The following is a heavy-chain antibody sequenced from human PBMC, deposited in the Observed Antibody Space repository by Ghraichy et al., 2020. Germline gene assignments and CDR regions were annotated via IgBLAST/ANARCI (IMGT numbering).Heavy chain of an antibody. CDR1: GFSLSTSGMC. V-gene: IGHV2-70*01. D-gene: IGHD3-22*01. CDR2: IDWYDDK. Sequence: SGPTLVKPTQTLTLTCTFSGFSLSTSGMCVSWIRQPPGKALEWLALIDWYDDKYYSTSLKTRLTISKDTSKNQVVLTMTNMDPVDTATYYCARINSSGYWGNDAFDIWGQGTMVTVSS. J-gene: IGHJ3*02. CDR3: ARINSSGYWGNDAFDI.